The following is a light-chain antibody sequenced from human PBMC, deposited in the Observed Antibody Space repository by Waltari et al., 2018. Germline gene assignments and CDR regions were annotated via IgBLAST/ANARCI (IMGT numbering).Light chain of an antibody. CDR1: SSDVGGYNY. CDR2: DVS. J-gene: IGLJ1*01. V-gene: IGLV2-11*01. CDR3: CSYAGAYTFV. Sequence: QSALTQPRSVSGSPGQSVTISCTGTSSDVGGYNYVSWYQQYPGKVPRVVIYDVSKRPSGVPDRFSGSKSCNTASLTISGLQAEDEADYYCCSYAGAYTFVFGTGTKVTVL.